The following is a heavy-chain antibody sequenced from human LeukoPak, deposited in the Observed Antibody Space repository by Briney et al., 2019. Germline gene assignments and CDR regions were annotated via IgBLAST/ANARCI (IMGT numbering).Heavy chain of an antibody. CDR3: ARASLSAGNFDY. Sequence: VASVKVSCKASGGTFSSYAISWVRQAPGQGLEWMGGIILIFGTANYAQKFQGRVTITADESTSTAYMELSSLRSEDTAVYYCARASLSAGNFDYWGQGTLVTVSS. V-gene: IGHV1-69*13. J-gene: IGHJ4*02. CDR1: GGTFSSYA. CDR2: IILIFGTA. D-gene: IGHD6-13*01.